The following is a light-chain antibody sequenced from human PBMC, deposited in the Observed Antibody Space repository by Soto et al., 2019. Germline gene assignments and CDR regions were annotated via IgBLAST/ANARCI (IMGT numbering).Light chain of an antibody. CDR1: QTISSW. CDR2: TAS. Sequence: DIQMTQSPSTLSGSVGDRVTITFRSSQTISSWLGWYQQKPGKPPNLLIYTASSLESGVPSRFSGSGSATEFTLTISSLQPDDFATYYYQQYNSYSTFGQGTKVDI. J-gene: IGKJ1*01. V-gene: IGKV1-5*03. CDR3: QQYNSYST.